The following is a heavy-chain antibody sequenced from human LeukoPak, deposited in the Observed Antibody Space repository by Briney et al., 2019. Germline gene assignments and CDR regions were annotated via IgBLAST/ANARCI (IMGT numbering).Heavy chain of an antibody. CDR2: IYYSGST. V-gene: IGHV4-59*01. CDR3: ARDDYGDFHFDY. J-gene: IGHJ4*02. D-gene: IGHD4-17*01. CDR1: GGSISSYY. Sequence: SETLSLTCTVSGGSISSYYWSWIRQPPGKGLEWIGYIYYSGSTNYNPSLKSRVTISVDTSKNQFSLKLSSVTAADTAVYYCARDDYGDFHFDYWGQGTLVTVS.